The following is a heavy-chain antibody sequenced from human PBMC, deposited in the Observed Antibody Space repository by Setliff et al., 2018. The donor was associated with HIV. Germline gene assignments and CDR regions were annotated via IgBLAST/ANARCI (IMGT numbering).Heavy chain of an antibody. J-gene: IGHJ5*02. CDR1: GYTFSSYD. Sequence: ASVKVSCKASGYTFSSYDINWVRQATGQGLEWMGWINTNTGNPTYAQGFTGRFVFSLDTSVSTAYLQISSLKAEDTAVYYCARASRYCSRTSCHGDWFDPWGQGTLVTVSS. D-gene: IGHD2-2*01. CDR3: ARASRYCSRTSCHGDWFDP. V-gene: IGHV7-4-1*02. CDR2: INTNTGNP.